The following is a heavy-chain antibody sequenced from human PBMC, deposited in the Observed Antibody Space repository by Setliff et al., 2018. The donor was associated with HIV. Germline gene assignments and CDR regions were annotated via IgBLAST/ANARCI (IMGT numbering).Heavy chain of an antibody. J-gene: IGHJ3*02. D-gene: IGHD3-10*01. Sequence: SETLSLTCAVYGGSFSGYYWSWIRQPPGKGLEWIGEINHSGSTNYNPSLKSRVTISVDTAKNQFSLKLSSVTAAATAVYYCARVIMPRGGAFDIWGQGTMVTVSS. CDR2: INHSGST. CDR3: ARVIMPRGGAFDI. V-gene: IGHV4-34*01. CDR1: GGSFSGYY.